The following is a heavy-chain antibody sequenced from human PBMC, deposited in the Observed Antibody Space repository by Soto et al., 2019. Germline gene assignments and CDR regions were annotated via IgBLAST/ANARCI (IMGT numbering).Heavy chain of an antibody. CDR1: GGSMSSPNW. CDR2: IHHSGAT. Sequence: QVRLQESGPGLVKPSGTLSLTCLVSGGSMSSPNWWTWVRQAPVKGLEWIAEIHHSGATNYSPSFKSRAFISIDKYNNQFSLQLTSVTAAETAVYYCATGSPYPYGSGGMWDSWGCGALVTVCS. D-gene: IGHD3-10*01. CDR3: ATGSPYPYGSGGMWDS. J-gene: IGHJ4*03. V-gene: IGHV4-4*02.